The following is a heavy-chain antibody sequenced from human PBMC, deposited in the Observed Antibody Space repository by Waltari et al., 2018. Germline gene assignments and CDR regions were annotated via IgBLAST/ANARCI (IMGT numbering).Heavy chain of an antibody. CDR1: AYTFTAYG. CDR2: ISGYNGNT. Sequence: QVQLVQSGAEMKKPGASVKVSCKASAYTFTAYGISWVRQAPGQGLEWMAWISGYNGNTNHAQNFQGRVILTTDTSTSTAYMELRSLRSDDTAVYYCATDGGRDMFQGFEHWGQGTLVTVSS. V-gene: IGHV1-18*01. J-gene: IGHJ4*02. D-gene: IGHD3-10*02. CDR3: ATDGGRDMFQGFEH.